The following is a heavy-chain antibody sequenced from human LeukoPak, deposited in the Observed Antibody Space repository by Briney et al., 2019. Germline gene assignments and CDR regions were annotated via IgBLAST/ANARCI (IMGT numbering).Heavy chain of an antibody. CDR1: GGSFSSYS. D-gene: IGHD3-10*01. CDR2: IIEKGNA. J-gene: IGHJ2*01. V-gene: IGHV4-34*01. CDR3: ARGYYTPRWYFDL. Sequence: SETLSLTCALYGGSFSSYSWSWTWIRQTPEKRLEWIGEIIEKGNANYNPSLKSRVTIDLDTSKNQFSLKLTSMTAADTAMYYCARGYYTPRWYFDLWGRGTLVTVSS.